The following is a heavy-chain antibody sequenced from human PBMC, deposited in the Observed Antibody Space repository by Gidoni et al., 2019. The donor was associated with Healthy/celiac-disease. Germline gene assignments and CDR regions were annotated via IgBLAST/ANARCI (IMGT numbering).Heavy chain of an antibody. CDR2: ISSSSSYI. J-gene: IGHJ3*02. CDR3: ARDSWRVAELLQAFDI. D-gene: IGHD2-15*01. V-gene: IGHV3-21*01. Sequence: EVQLVASGGGLVKPGGSLRLSCAASGFTFSSYRMNWVRQAPGKGLECVSSISSSSSYIYYADSVKGRFTISRDNAKNSLYLQMNSLRAEDTAVYYCARDSWRVAELLQAFDIWGQGTMVTVSS. CDR1: GFTFSSYR.